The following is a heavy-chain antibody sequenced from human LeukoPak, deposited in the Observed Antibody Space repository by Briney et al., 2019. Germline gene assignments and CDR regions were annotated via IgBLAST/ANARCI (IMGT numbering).Heavy chain of an antibody. D-gene: IGHD3-10*01. J-gene: IGHJ4*02. CDR1: GYTFTGYY. V-gene: IGHV1-2*02. Sequence: ASVTVSCKASGYTFTGYYMHWVRQAPGQGLEWMGWINPNSGGTNYAQKFQGRVTMTRDTSISTAYMELSRPRSDDTAVYYCARGEVTMVRGVKDPLHFDYWGQGTLVTVSS. CDR3: ARGEVTMVRGVKDPLHFDY. CDR2: INPNSGGT.